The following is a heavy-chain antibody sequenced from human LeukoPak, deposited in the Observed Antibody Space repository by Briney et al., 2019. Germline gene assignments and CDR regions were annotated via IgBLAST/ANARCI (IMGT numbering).Heavy chain of an antibody. Sequence: SETLSLTCTVSDGSIRSSYYYWGWIRQPPGKGLEWIGSIYDSGSTYYNPSLKSRVTISVDTSKNQFSLKLNSVTAADTAVYYCARERRDYGDYGALDYWGQGTLVTVSS. D-gene: IGHD4-17*01. CDR1: DGSIRSSYYY. CDR3: ARERRDYGDYGALDY. V-gene: IGHV4-39*02. J-gene: IGHJ4*02. CDR2: IYDSGST.